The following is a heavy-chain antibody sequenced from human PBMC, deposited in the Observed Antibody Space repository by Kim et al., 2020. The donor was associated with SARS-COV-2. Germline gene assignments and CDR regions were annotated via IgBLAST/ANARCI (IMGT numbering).Heavy chain of an antibody. V-gene: IGHV5-51*01. CDR3: ARQKAVANRATSFDS. CDR1: GYTFANYW. Sequence: GESLKISCKGSGYTFANYWIGWVRQMPGRGLEWMGVVYPGDSDTRYSPSFEGQISISVDKSSSTTYLQWSSLRSSDTAVYYCARQKAVANRATSFDSWGQ. D-gene: IGHD6-19*01. J-gene: IGHJ4*02. CDR2: VYPGDSDT.